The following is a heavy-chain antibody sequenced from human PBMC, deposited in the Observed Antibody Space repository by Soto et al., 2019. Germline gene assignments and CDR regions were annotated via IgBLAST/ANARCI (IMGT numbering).Heavy chain of an antibody. D-gene: IGHD2-2*01. CDR2: INHSGST. J-gene: IGHJ6*03. Sequence: DTLSLTCAVYGVSFSGSSWSWIRQPQGTGLEWIGEINHSGSTSYNPSLKSRVTISVDTSKNQFSLKLSSVTAADTAVYYCARGLVVPAARLLVTTADSSGPGDYYYMDVWGKGTTVT. CDR1: GVSFSGSS. CDR3: ARGLVVPAARLLVTTADSSGPGDYYYMDV. V-gene: IGHV4-34*01.